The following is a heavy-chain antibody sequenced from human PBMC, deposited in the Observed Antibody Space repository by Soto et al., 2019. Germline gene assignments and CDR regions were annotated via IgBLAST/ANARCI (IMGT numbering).Heavy chain of an antibody. Sequence: QVQLQESGPGLVKPSETLSLTCTVSGGSISGYYWSWIRQPPGKGLEWIGYIFYSGSTNYSPSLKSRLTISVDTSKNHFSLQLSSVTAAETAMYYGAREGDSGAHFDYWGQGNLVTVSS. CDR3: AREGDSGAHFDY. D-gene: IGHD4-17*01. CDR2: IFYSGST. CDR1: GGSISGYY. V-gene: IGHV4-59*01. J-gene: IGHJ4*02.